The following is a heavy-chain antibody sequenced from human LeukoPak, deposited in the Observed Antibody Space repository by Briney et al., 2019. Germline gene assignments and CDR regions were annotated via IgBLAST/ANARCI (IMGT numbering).Heavy chain of an antibody. Sequence: PSETLSLTCAVSGDSFSSHYWTWIRQSPGTGLEWIGYISHIGRTNYNPSLKSRVTISIDASKNQFSLKLRSVTAADTAVYYCARDLVTVTKGFDIWGQGTMVSVSS. CDR2: ISHIGRT. V-gene: IGHV4-59*11. D-gene: IGHD4-17*01. J-gene: IGHJ3*02. CDR1: GDSFSSHY. CDR3: ARDLVTVTKGFDI.